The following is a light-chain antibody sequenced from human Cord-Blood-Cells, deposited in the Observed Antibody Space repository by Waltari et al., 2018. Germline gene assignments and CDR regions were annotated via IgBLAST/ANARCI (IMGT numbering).Light chain of an antibody. CDR1: YIGDKQ. V-gene: IGLV3-21*04. CDR2: YDS. J-gene: IGLJ3*02. Sequence: SYVLTQPPSVSVAPGKSASITCRGDYIGDKQLPWYQQKPVQAPVLVIYYDSDRPSGIPERFSGSNSGNTATLTISRVEAGDEADYYCQVWDSSSDWVFGGGTKLTVL. CDR3: QVWDSSSDWV.